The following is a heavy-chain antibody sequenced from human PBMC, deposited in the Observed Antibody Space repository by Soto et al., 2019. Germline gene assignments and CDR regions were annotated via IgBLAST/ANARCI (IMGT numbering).Heavy chain of an antibody. Sequence: GGSLRLSCAASGFTFSSYGMHWVRQAPGKGLEWVAVIWYDGSNKYYADSVKGRFTISRDNSKNTLYLQMNSLRAEDTAVYYCAREQIAVAGFDYWGQGTLVTVSS. CDR2: IWYDGSNK. J-gene: IGHJ4*02. CDR1: GFTFSSYG. V-gene: IGHV3-33*01. D-gene: IGHD6-19*01. CDR3: AREQIAVAGFDY.